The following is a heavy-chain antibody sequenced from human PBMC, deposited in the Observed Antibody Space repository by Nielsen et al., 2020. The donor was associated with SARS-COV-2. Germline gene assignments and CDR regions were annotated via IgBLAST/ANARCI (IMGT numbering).Heavy chain of an antibody. CDR1: GFTFSSYG. V-gene: IGHV3-33*05. CDR2: ISYDGSNK. CDR3: ARGPNYYDSSGLQFDY. Sequence: GESLKISCAASGFTFSSYGMHWVRQAPGKGLEWVAVISYDGSNKYYADSVKGRFTISRDNSKNTLYLQMNSLRAEDTAVYYCARGPNYYDSSGLQFDYWGQGTLVTVSS. J-gene: IGHJ4*02. D-gene: IGHD3-22*01.